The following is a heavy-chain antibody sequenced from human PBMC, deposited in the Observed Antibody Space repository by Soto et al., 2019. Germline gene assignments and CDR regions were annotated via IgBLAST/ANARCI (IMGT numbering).Heavy chain of an antibody. CDR3: ARDLNYDFYDF. CDR2: VFPRGGST. J-gene: IGHJ4*02. D-gene: IGHD3-3*01. V-gene: IGHV1-46*01. Sequence: QVQLVQSGAEVKNPGASVKISCKASGYTFTDYYIHWVRQAPGQGLEWMGKVFPRGGSTSYAQKFQGRVTETGDTSTNTVYMELSYLTSDDTAIYYCARDLNYDFYDFWGQGTLVIVSS. CDR1: GYTFTDYY.